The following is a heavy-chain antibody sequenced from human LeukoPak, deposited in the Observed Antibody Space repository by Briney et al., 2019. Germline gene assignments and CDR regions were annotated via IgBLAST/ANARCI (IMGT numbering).Heavy chain of an antibody. CDR2: ISSSSSYI. Sequence: GGSLRLSCAASGFTFSSYSMNWVRQAPGKGLEWVSSISSSSSYIYYADSVKGRFTISRDNAKNSLYLQMNSLRAEDTAVYYCARVGYYDILTGYIPTGYYYMDVWGKGTTVTISS. CDR1: GFTFSSYS. V-gene: IGHV3-21*01. CDR3: ARVGYYDILTGYIPTGYYYMDV. J-gene: IGHJ6*03. D-gene: IGHD3-9*01.